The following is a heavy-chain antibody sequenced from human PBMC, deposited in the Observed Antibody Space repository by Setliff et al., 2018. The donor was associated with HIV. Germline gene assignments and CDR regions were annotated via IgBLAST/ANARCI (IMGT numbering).Heavy chain of an antibody. V-gene: IGHV3-21*01. D-gene: IGHD1-26*01. CDR1: GFAFSTFD. CDR2: ISSSGSYI. CDR3: AAVFTGEPGRSLDY. Sequence: GGSLRLSCVGTGFAFSTFDMNWVRQTPRKGLEWVASISSSGSYIHYADSVKGRFTISRDNAKNSQYLLMSDLRAEDTAVYYCAAVFTGEPGRSLDYWGQGTPVTVS. J-gene: IGHJ4*02.